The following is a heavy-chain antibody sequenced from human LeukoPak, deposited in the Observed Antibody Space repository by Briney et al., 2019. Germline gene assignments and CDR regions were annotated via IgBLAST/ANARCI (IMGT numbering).Heavy chain of an antibody. CDR2: IYYSGST. Sequence: PSETLSLTCTVSGGSISSSSYYWGWIRQPPGKGLEWIGSIYYSGSTYYNPSLKSRVTISVDTSKNQFSLKLSSVTAANTAVYYCARDIYDFWSGPYYFDYWGQGTLVTVSS. J-gene: IGHJ4*02. CDR3: ARDIYDFWSGPYYFDY. V-gene: IGHV4-39*07. CDR1: GGSISSSSYY. D-gene: IGHD3-3*01.